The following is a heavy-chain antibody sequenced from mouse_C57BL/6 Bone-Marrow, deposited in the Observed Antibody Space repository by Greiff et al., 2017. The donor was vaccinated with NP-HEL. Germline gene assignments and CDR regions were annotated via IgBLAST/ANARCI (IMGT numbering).Heavy chain of an antibody. CDR3: AYSKIKNY. Sequence: EVQLQQSVAELVRPGASVTLSCTASGFNINNTYMHWVKQRPEQGLEWIGRIDPANGNTKYAPKFQGKATITADPSSKTSYMKLSSLTSEDTAIYYCAYSKIKNYWGQGTTLTVSS. V-gene: IGHV14-3*01. CDR2: IDPANGNT. CDR1: GFNINNTY. J-gene: IGHJ2*01. D-gene: IGHD2-4*01.